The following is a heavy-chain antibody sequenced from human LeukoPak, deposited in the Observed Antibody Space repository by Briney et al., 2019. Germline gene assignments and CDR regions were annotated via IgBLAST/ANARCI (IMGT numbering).Heavy chain of an antibody. V-gene: IGHV4-59*01. Sequence: SETLSLTCTVSGGSISSYYWSWIRQPPGKGLEWIGYIYYSGSTNYNPSLKCRVTISVDTSKNQFSLKLSSVTAADTAVYYCARVQDGYNHYFDYWGQGTLVSVSS. J-gene: IGHJ4*02. CDR1: GGSISSYY. D-gene: IGHD5-24*01. CDR3: ARVQDGYNHYFDY. CDR2: IYYSGST.